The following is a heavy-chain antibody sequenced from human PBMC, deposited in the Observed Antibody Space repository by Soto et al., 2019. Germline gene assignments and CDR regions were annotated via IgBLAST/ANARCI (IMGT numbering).Heavy chain of an antibody. CDR2: IYYNGPT. CDR3: ARRPAAGPVDY. D-gene: IGHD6-13*01. Sequence: QVQLQESGPGLVKSSQTLSLTCTVSGGSISRGYYYWSWIRQHPGKGLEWIAYIYYNGPTSYNPSLKSRVTVSRDTSKNQFSLDLTSVTAADPAVYYCARRPAAGPVDYWGQGTLVTVSP. V-gene: IGHV4-31*03. CDR1: GGSISRGYYY. J-gene: IGHJ4*02.